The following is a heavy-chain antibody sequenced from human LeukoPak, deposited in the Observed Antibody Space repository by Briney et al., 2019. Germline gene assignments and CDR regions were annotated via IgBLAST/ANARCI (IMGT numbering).Heavy chain of an antibody. J-gene: IGHJ4*02. CDR2: IFHTGST. CDR3: ATSSGWYRYDS. D-gene: IGHD6-19*01. V-gene: IGHV4-4*02. CDR1: GASIIGPKW. Sequence: SETPSLTCTVSGASIIGPKWWNWVRLSPGKGMEWIGEIFHTGSTHYNPSLKSRVTISVDASKNQFSLILTSVTDADTAVYYCATSSGWYRYDSWGQGTLVTVSS.